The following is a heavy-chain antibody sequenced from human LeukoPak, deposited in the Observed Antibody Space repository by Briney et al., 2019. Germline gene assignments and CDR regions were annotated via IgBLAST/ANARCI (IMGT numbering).Heavy chain of an antibody. J-gene: IGHJ4*02. Sequence: GGSLRLSCAASGFTFSSYSMNWVRQAPGKGLEWVSSVSSSSSYIYYADSVKGRFTISRDNAKNSLYLQMNSLRAEDTAVYYCARGHSGIAAAVGREDYWGQGTLVTVS. CDR1: GFTFSSYS. CDR2: VSSSSSYI. D-gene: IGHD6-13*01. V-gene: IGHV3-21*01. CDR3: ARGHSGIAAAVGREDY.